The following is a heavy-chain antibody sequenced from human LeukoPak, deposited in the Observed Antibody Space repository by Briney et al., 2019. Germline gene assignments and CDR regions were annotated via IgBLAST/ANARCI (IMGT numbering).Heavy chain of an antibody. CDR1: GGSIRSY. J-gene: IGHJ5*02. CDR3: ARDSGTTGEVKFDP. CDR2: IYGSGGT. V-gene: IGHV4-4*07. Sequence: SETLSLTCTVAGGSIRSYWGWIRQPAGKGLDGIGRIYGSGGTDNNPSLKSRVTMSIDTSKNQFSLNLIAVTAADTAVYYCARDSGTTGEVKFDPWGQGTLVTVSS. D-gene: IGHD3-10*01.